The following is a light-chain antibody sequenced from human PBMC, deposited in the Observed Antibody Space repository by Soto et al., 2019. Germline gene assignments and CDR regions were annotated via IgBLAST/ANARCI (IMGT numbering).Light chain of an antibody. Sequence: AIQLTQSPSSLSASVGDRVTITCRASQAISTLFAWYQQKPGKAPKLLIYDASTLESGVPSRFSGSGSGTDFALTISSLQPEDFATYYCQQSFSPLTFGGGTPQLTFGGGTKVDIK. CDR1: QAISTL. V-gene: IGKV1-13*02. CDR2: DAS. CDR3: QQSFSPLTFGGGTPQLT. J-gene: IGKJ4*01.